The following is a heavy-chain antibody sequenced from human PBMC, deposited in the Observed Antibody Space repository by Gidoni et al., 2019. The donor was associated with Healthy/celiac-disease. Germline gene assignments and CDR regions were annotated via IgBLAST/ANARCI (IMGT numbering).Heavy chain of an antibody. J-gene: IGHJ5*02. Sequence: QVQLQESGPGLVKPSQTLSLTCTVSGCSISSVSYYWSWIRQPAGKGLEWIGRIYTSGSTNYNPSLKSRVTISVDTSKNQFSLKLSSVTAADTAVYYCARATGILTGYTIRQFWFDPWGQGTLVTVSS. CDR3: ARATGILTGYTIRQFWFDP. CDR2: IYTSGST. D-gene: IGHD3-9*01. V-gene: IGHV4-61*02. CDR1: GCSISSVSYY.